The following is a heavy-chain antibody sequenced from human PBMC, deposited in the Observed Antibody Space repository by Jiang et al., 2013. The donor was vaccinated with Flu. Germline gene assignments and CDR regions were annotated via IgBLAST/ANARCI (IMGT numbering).Heavy chain of an antibody. V-gene: IGHV4-31*01. CDR2: IYYSGST. CDR1: GASISTGAYF. J-gene: IGHJ3*02. D-gene: IGHD3-9*01. Sequence: PGLVKPSQTLSLTCTVSGASISTGAYFWSWIRQHPGKGLEWIGYIYYSGSTHYNPSLKNLVTMSVDSSKNQFSLNLASVTAADTAVYYCARAATYYDALTGPYDAFDIWGQGTMVTVSS. CDR3: ARAATYYDALTGPYDAFDI.